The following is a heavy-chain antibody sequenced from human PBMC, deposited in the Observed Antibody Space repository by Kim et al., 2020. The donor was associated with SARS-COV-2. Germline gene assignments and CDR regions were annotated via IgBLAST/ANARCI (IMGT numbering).Heavy chain of an antibody. CDR2: ISSSSSYI. V-gene: IGHV3-21*01. CDR1: GFTFSSYS. J-gene: IGHJ5*02. Sequence: GGSLRLSCAASGFTFSSYSMNWVRQAPGKGLEWVSSISSSSSYIYYADSVKGRFTISRDNAKNSLYLQMNSLRAEDTAVYYCARVGHPIGESRPWGQGTLVTVSS. D-gene: IGHD3-10*01. CDR3: ARVGHPIGESRP.